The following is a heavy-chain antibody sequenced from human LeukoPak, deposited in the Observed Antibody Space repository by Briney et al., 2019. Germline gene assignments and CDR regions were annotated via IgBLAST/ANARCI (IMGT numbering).Heavy chain of an antibody. CDR2: IYYSVTT. D-gene: IGHD6-13*01. CDR1: GGSISSYY. CDR3: ARGVYIAAAQYGY. V-gene: IGHV4-59*01. J-gene: IGHJ4*02. Sequence: LETLSLTCTVSGGSISSYYWSWIRQPPGKGLEWIGYIYYSVTTNYNPSLKSRVTISVDTSKNQFSLKLSSVTAADTAVYYCARGVYIAAAQYGYWGQGTLVTVSS.